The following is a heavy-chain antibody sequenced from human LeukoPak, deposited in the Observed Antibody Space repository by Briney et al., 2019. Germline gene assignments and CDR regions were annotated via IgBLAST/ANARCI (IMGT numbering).Heavy chain of an antibody. Sequence: SETLSLTCTVSGGSISSSSYYWGWIRQPPGKGLEWIGSIYYSGSTYYNPSLNSRVTISVDTSKNQFSLKLSSVTAADTAVYYCARDCSSSSCLSASDAFDIWGQGTMVTVSS. V-gene: IGHV4-39*02. D-gene: IGHD2-15*01. J-gene: IGHJ3*02. CDR2: IYYSGST. CDR3: ARDCSSSSCLSASDAFDI. CDR1: GGSISSSSYY.